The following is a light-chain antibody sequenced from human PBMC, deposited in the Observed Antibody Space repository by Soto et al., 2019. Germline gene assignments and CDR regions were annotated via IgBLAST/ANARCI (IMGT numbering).Light chain of an antibody. CDR3: LQHSSYPLT. V-gene: IGKV1-17*03. CDR1: QGISIY. Sequence: DIQMTQSPSAMSASVGDRVTITCRASQGISIYLSWFQQKPGQVPKRLIYAASNLQSGVPSRFSASGSGTEFTLTISSLQPEDFATYYCLQHSSYPLTFGGGTKVDIK. CDR2: AAS. J-gene: IGKJ4*01.